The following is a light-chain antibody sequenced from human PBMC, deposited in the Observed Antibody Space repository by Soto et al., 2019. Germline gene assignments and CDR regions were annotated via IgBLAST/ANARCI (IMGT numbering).Light chain of an antibody. CDR1: QTVSMGY. V-gene: IGKV3D-20*01. CDR3: QQYSGSPYT. Sequence: IVWRPAPATLSLSPGERATLSCGASQTVSMGYLACYQQQHGLAPRLHIYDASTRATGIQDRFSGSGSGTDVTLTISKLGPEEWAVYYFQQYSGSPYTFCQGTKLDIK. J-gene: IGKJ2*01. CDR2: DAS.